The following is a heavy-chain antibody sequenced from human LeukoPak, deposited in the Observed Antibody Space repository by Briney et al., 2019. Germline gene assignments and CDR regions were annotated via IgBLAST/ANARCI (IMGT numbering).Heavy chain of an antibody. CDR3: VRDRFYSFDY. V-gene: IGHV3-48*01. J-gene: IGHJ4*02. CDR2: ISSSSSAI. CDR1: GFTFSSYS. Sequence: GGSLRLSCAASGFTFSSYSMNWVRQAPGKGLEWISYISSSSSAIYYADSVKSRFTISRDNAKNSLYLQMNSLRGEDTAVYYCVRDRFYSFDYWGQGTLVTVSS.